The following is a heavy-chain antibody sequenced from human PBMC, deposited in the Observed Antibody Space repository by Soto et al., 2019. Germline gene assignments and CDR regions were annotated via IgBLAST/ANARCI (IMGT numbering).Heavy chain of an antibody. Sequence: SETLSLTCTVSGGSISSYYWSWIRQPPGKGLEWIGYIYYSGGTNYNPSLKSRVTISVDTSTNQFSIRLSAVTTADTAGEYGAIFALDIDYWGQGTLVTVSS. CDR2: IYYSGGT. V-gene: IGHV4-59*01. J-gene: IGHJ4*02. D-gene: IGHD2-2*03. CDR1: GGSISSYY. CDR3: AIFALDIDY.